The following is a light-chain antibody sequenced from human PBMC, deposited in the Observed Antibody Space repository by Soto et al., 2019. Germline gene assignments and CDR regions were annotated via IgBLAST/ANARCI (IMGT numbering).Light chain of an antibody. V-gene: IGKV3-20*01. Sequence: EVVLTQSPGTLSLSPGERATLSCRASETVTSDYQAWYQQKPVQAPRLLFYGASRRAAGIPDRFSGSGSGTNFTLIISRLEPEDFVVYYCQQYGSSPWTFGQGTKVEIK. CDR1: ETVTSDY. J-gene: IGKJ1*01. CDR3: QQYGSSPWT. CDR2: GAS.